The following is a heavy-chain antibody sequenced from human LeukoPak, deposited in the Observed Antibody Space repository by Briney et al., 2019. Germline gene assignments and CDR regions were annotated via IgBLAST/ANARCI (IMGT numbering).Heavy chain of an antibody. V-gene: IGHV1-2*06. D-gene: IGHD5-12*01. Sequence: GASVKVSCKASGYTFTGYYMHWVRQAPGQGLEWMGRINPNSGGTNYAQKFQGRVTMTRDTSISTAYMELSRLRSDDTAIYYCAICRSSYDPCFDSWGQGTLVTVSS. CDR1: GYTFTGYY. CDR3: AICRSSYDPCFDS. CDR2: INPNSGGT. J-gene: IGHJ4*02.